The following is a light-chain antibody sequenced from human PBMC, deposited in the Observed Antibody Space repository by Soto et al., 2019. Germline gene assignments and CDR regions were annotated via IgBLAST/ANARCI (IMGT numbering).Light chain of an antibody. J-gene: IGKJ4*01. Sequence: EIVLTQSPGTLSLSPGERVNISCRASQRVSGSNVGWYQQKPGQAPSLLIYGASKRTTGVPDRFSGSGSGTNFTLTISRLVPEDFAVYYCHYYGRSPLPFGGGTKVEIK. CDR3: HYYGRSPLP. CDR1: QRVSGSN. V-gene: IGKV3-20*01. CDR2: GAS.